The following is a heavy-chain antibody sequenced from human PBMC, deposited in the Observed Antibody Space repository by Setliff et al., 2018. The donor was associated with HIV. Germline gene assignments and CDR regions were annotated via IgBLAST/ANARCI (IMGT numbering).Heavy chain of an antibody. V-gene: IGHV4-59*11. Sequence: PSETLSLTCTVSGGSISSHYWSWIRQPPGKGLEWIGYIYYSGSTNYNPSLKSRVTISVDTSKNQFSLKLSSVTAADTAVCYCARAGYDFWSGFHYYYMDVWGKGTTVTV. CDR2: IYYSGST. D-gene: IGHD3-3*01. CDR3: ARAGYDFWSGFHYYYMDV. J-gene: IGHJ6*03. CDR1: GGSISSHY.